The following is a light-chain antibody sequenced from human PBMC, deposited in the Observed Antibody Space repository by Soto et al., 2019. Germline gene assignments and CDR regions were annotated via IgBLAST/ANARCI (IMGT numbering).Light chain of an antibody. CDR2: DAS. Sequence: DIQMTQSPSSLSASVGDRVTITCRASQTISTYLNWYQQKPGKAPRLLIYDASSLLSGVPSRFSGSGSGTDFTLTIASLQPEDFSTYHCQQSDSTPYTFGQGTKVDI. J-gene: IGKJ2*01. CDR3: QQSDSTPYT. CDR1: QTISTY. V-gene: IGKV1-39*01.